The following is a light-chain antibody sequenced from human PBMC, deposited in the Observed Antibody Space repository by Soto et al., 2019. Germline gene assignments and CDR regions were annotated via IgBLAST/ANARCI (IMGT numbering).Light chain of an antibody. Sequence: IQLTQTQSSRSASLGDRVTITCRASQGISSFLAWYQQKQGKAPKLLIYAASSLQSGVPSRFSGSVFGTDGTITITSLQTEDGATYYCQQVESYPSTFGGGTKV. V-gene: IGKV1-9*01. CDR2: AAS. CDR3: QQVESYPST. J-gene: IGKJ4*01. CDR1: QGISSF.